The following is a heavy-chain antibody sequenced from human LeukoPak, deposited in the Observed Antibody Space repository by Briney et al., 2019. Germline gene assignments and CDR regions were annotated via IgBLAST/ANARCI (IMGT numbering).Heavy chain of an antibody. CDR1: GYTFTNHA. V-gene: IGHV7-4-1*02. J-gene: IGHJ4*02. CDR3: ARDWRLFDF. Sequence: ASVKVSCKASGYTFTNHAINWVRQAHGQGLEWVGWINTKIGNSTYAQGFTGRFVFSLDTSVSTAYLQISSLKAEDTAVYYCARDWRLFDFWGQGTLVTVSS. CDR2: INTKIGNS.